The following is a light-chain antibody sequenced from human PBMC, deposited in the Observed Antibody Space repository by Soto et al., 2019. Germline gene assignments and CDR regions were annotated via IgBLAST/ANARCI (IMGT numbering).Light chain of an antibody. CDR1: QSVADK. CDR3: QQYNNWPLT. Sequence: EIVMTQSTATLSVSPGERATLSCRPSQSVADKLAGYQQKPGQAPSLLIYGASTRATGIPARFSGSGSGTEFTLTISCLQTEDFAMYYCQQYNNWPLTLGGGTKVEIK. V-gene: IGKV3-15*01. CDR2: GAS. J-gene: IGKJ4*01.